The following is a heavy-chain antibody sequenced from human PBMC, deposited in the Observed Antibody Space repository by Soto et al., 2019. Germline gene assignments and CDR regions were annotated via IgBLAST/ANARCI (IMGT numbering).Heavy chain of an antibody. V-gene: IGHV3-74*01. CDR3: AKDRGEEGLKFLEWFGGMDV. CDR1: GLTVSNYW. Sequence: GGSLRLSCAASGLTVSNYWMNWVRQAPGKGLVWVSHIKNDGTTSYADSVEGRFTVSRDDAKNSFYLQMNSLRADDTAVYYCAKDRGEEGLKFLEWFGGMDVWGHGTTVTVSS. J-gene: IGHJ6*02. D-gene: IGHD3-3*01. CDR2: IKNDGTT.